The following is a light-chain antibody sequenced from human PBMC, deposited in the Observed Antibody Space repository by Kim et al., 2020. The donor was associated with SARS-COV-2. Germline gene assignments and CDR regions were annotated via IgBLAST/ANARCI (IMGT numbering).Light chain of an antibody. J-gene: IGLJ3*02. V-gene: IGLV6-57*03. CDR3: QSFDNSIWV. CDR2: EDK. CDR1: SGSIGHNY. Sequence: GKTVTISCTRSSGSIGHNYVQWYQQRPGSAPSTIMFEDKQRPSGVPDRFSGSIDTSSNSASLTISGLKTEDEADYYCQSFDNSIWVFGGGTRLTVL.